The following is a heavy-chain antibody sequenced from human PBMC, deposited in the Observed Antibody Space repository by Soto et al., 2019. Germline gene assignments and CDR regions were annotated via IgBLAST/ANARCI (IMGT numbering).Heavy chain of an antibody. V-gene: IGHV1-18*01. Sequence: QVQLVQSGAEVKKPGASVKVSCKASGYTFTSYGISWVRQAPGQGLEWMGWISAYNGNTNYAQKLQGRVTMTTGTGTSKSYLGRRSLRSDDTAVYYCARDAFIETAPLYITGWFDPWGQGTLVTVSS. D-gene: IGHD2-8*01. CDR1: GYTFTSYG. J-gene: IGHJ5*02. CDR2: ISAYNGNT. CDR3: ARDAFIETAPLYITGWFDP.